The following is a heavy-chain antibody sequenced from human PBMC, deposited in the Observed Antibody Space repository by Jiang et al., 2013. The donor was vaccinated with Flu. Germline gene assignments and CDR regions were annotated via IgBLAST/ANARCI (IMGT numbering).Heavy chain of an antibody. Sequence: QLVESGEGLVQPGGSLRLSCAASGFTFSSYAMHWVRQAPGKGLESVSAISSNGDTTYYADSVKGRFTISRDNSKNTLYLQMGSLRAEDMAVYYCARGSYDILTGYPYFDYWGQGTLVTVSS. CDR3: ARGSYDILTGYPYFDY. D-gene: IGHD3-9*01. CDR1: GFTFSSYA. V-gene: IGHV3-64*02. CDR2: ISSNGDTT. J-gene: IGHJ4*02.